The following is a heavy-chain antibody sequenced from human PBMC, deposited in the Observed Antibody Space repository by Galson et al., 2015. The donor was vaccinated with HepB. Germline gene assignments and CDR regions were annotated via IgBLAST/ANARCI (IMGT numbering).Heavy chain of an antibody. D-gene: IGHD3-22*01. J-gene: IGHJ4*02. CDR1: GGTFSSYA. Sequence: SVKVSCKASGGTFSSYAISWVRQAPGQGLEWMGGIIPIFGIANYAQKFQGRVTMTEDTSTDTAYIELSSLRSEDTAVYYCATDLLNYYDSSGYPRTGDYWGQGTLVTVSS. V-gene: IGHV1-69*10. CDR2: IIPIFGIA. CDR3: ATDLLNYYDSSGYPRTGDY.